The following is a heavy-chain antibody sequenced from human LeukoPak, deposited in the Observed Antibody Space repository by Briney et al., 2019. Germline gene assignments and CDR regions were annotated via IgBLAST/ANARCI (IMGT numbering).Heavy chain of an antibody. CDR1: GGSISSYY. Sequence: KPSETLSLTCTVSGGSISSYYWSWIRQPPGKGLEWIGHIYYSGSTNYNPSLKSRVTISVDTSKNQFSLKLSSVTAADTAIYYCARQGYDILTGYIDAFDIWGQGTMVTVSS. CDR2: IYYSGST. D-gene: IGHD3-9*01. CDR3: ARQGYDILTGYIDAFDI. V-gene: IGHV4-59*01. J-gene: IGHJ3*02.